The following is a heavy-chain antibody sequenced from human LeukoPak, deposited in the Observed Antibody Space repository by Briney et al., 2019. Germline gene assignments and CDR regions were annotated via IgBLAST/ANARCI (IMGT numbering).Heavy chain of an antibody. J-gene: IGHJ5*02. Sequence: GASVKVSCKASGGTTNSQIFSWVRQAPGQGLEWMGRIIPIVDLVKYAEMFQGTVTITADKSTNTAYLELSSLRSEDTAVYYCATSPAGTYYFDPWGPGTRVTVSS. CDR3: ATSPAGTYYFDP. D-gene: IGHD3-9*01. CDR1: GGTTNSQI. V-gene: IGHV1-69*02. CDR2: IIPIVDLV.